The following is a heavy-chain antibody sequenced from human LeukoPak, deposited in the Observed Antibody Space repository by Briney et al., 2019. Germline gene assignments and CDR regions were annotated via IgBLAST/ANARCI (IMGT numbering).Heavy chain of an antibody. CDR3: ARGGTMLRGPHWFDP. D-gene: IGHD3-10*01. CDR1: GGSISSSSYY. J-gene: IGHJ5*02. V-gene: IGHV4-39*07. Sequence: PSETLSLTCTVSGGSISSSSYYWGWIRQPPGKGLEWIGSIYYSGSTYYNPSLKSRATISVDTSNNQFSLKLNSVTAADTAFYYCARGGTMLRGPHWFDPWGQGTLVTVSS. CDR2: IYYSGST.